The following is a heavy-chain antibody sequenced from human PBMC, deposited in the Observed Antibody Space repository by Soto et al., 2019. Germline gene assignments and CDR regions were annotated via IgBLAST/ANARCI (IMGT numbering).Heavy chain of an antibody. Sequence: GASVKVSCKASGYTFTGYYMHWVRQAPGQGLEWMGWINPNSGGTNYAQKFQGRVTMTRDTSISTAYMGLSRLRSDDTAVYYCARGGGDILTGGYYYYGMDVWGQGTTVTVSS. D-gene: IGHD3-9*01. CDR2: INPNSGGT. CDR3: ARGGGDILTGGYYYYGMDV. CDR1: GYTFTGYY. J-gene: IGHJ6*02. V-gene: IGHV1-2*02.